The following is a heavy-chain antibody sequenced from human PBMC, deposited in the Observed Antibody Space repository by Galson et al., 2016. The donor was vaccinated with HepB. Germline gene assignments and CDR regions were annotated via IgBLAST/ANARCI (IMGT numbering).Heavy chain of an antibody. CDR2: IWYDGSQR. CDR1: GFTFSSYG. D-gene: IGHD6-19*01. J-gene: IGHJ4*02. Sequence: SLRLSCAASGFTFSSYGMDWVRQAPGKGLEWVAIIWYDGSQRYYANSLKGRFTISRDNSKNTLYLQMNSLRAEDTAVYYCARDSSGWYGIFDYWGQGTLVTVSS. V-gene: IGHV3-33*01. CDR3: ARDSSGWYGIFDY.